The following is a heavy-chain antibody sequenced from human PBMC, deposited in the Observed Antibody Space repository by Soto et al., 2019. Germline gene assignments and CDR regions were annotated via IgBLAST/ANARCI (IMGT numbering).Heavy chain of an antibody. J-gene: IGHJ6*03. CDR2: IYYSGST. CDR3: ARVYSGYDWADYYYYYMDV. CDR1: GGSISSSSYY. D-gene: IGHD5-12*01. V-gene: IGHV4-39*01. Sequence: SETLSLTCTVSGGSISSSSYYWGWIRQPPGKGLEWIGSIYYSGSTYYNPSLKSRVTISVDTSKNQFSLKLSSVTAADTAVYYCARVYSGYDWADYYYYYMDVWGKGTTVTVSS.